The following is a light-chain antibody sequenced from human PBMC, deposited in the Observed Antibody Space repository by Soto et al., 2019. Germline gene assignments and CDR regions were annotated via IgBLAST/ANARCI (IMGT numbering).Light chain of an antibody. CDR3: QQYGSSRFT. V-gene: IGKV3-20*01. J-gene: IGKJ3*01. CDR1: QSTSSSY. CDR2: GAS. Sequence: EMVLTQSPSTLSLSTGERATLSCTASQSTSSSYLAWYQQKPGQAPRLLVYGASIRATGIPDRFRGSGSGTDFTLIISRLEHEACAVYYCQQYGSSRFTFGPGTKVDIK.